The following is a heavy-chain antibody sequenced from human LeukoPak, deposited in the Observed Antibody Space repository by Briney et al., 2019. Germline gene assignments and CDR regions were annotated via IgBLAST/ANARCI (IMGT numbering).Heavy chain of an antibody. CDR2: IRGDENEI. D-gene: IGHD3-10*01. V-gene: IGHV3-74*01. CDR3: ARGHVPGSTRHWDF. Sequence: GGSLRLSCEASGFTFSSHWMRWVRHVPGKGLVWVARIRGDENEIDYADSVKGRFTISRDNDKNTLYLQMNSLRVEDTAVYFCARGHVPGSTRHWDFWGQGTLVTVSS. J-gene: IGHJ4*02. CDR1: GFTFSSHW.